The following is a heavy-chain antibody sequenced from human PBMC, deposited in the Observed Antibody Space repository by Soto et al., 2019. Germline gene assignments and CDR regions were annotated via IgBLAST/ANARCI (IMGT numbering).Heavy chain of an antibody. Sequence: PGGSLRLSCAASGFTFDDYAMHWVRQAPGKGLEWVSGISWNSGSIGYADSVKGRFTISRDNAKNSLYLQMNSLRAEDTALYYCAKDISAVAGLFDDWGQGTLVTVSS. CDR2: ISWNSGSI. CDR3: AKDISAVAGLFDD. V-gene: IGHV3-9*01. J-gene: IGHJ4*02. D-gene: IGHD6-19*01. CDR1: GFTFDDYA.